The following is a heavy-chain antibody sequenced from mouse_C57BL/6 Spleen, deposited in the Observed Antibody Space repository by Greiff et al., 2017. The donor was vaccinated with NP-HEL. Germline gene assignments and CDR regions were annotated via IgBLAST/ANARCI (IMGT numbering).Heavy chain of an antibody. Sequence: EVKLVESGGGLAKPGGSLKLSCAASGFTFSDYGMHWVRQAPEKGLEWVAYISSGSSTIYYADTVKGRFTISRDNAKNTLFLQMTSLRSEDTAMYYCARYYDYDYYFDYWGQGTTLTVSS. CDR2: ISSGSSTI. CDR3: ARYYDYDYYFDY. V-gene: IGHV5-17*01. CDR1: GFTFSDYG. D-gene: IGHD2-4*01. J-gene: IGHJ2*01.